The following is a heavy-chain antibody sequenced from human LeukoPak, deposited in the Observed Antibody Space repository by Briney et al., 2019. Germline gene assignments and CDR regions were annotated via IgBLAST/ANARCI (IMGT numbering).Heavy chain of an antibody. CDR2: ISGSGGST. J-gene: IGHJ4*02. V-gene: IGHV3-66*01. CDR1: GGSISRYY. CDR3: ARDRLHYDSLTGYPAD. D-gene: IGHD3-9*01. Sequence: ETLSLTCTVSGGSISRYYWSWIRQPPGKGLEWVLGISGSGGSTYYADSVKGRFTISRDNSKNTLYLQMNSLRAEDTAVYYCARDRLHYDSLTGYPADWGQGTLVTVSS.